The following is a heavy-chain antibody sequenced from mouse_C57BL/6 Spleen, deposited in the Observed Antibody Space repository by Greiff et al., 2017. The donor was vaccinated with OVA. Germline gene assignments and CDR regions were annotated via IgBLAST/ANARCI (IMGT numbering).Heavy chain of an antibody. V-gene: IGHV3-6*01. Sequence: DVHLVESGPGLVKPSQSLSLTCSVTGYSITSGYYWNWIRQFPGNKLEWMGYISYDGSNNYNPSLKNRISITRDTSKNQFFLKLNSVTTEDTATYYCARVDDYDEAYWGQGTLVTVSA. CDR3: ARVDDYDEAY. J-gene: IGHJ3*01. CDR1: GYSITSGYY. CDR2: ISYDGSN. D-gene: IGHD2-4*01.